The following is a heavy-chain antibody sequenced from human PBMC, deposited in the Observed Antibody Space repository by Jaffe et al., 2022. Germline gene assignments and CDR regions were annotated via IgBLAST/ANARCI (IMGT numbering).Heavy chain of an antibody. CDR1: GFTFSSYG. D-gene: IGHD3-16*01. V-gene: IGHV3-30*18. CDR3: AKKKCQESYDWGYYFDY. Sequence: QVQLVESGGGVVQPGRSLRLSCAASGFTFSSYGMHWVRQAPGKGLEWVAVISYDGSNKYYADSVKGRFTISRDNSKNTLYLQMNSLRAEDTAVYYCAKKKCQESYDWGYYFDYWGQGTLVTVSS. CDR2: ISYDGSNK. J-gene: IGHJ4*02.